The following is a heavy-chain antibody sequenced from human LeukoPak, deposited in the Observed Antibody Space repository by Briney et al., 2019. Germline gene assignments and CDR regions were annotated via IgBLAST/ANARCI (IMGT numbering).Heavy chain of an antibody. V-gene: IGHV3-23*01. CDR3: AKVRGRIAAAGTGNWFDP. J-gene: IGHJ5*02. CDR1: GFTFSSYA. CDR2: ISGSGGST. D-gene: IGHD6-13*01. Sequence: GGSLRLSCAASGFTFSSYAMSWVRQAPGKGLEWVSAISGSGGSTYYADSVKGRFTISRDNSKNTLYLQMNSLRAEDTAVYYCAKVRGRIAAAGTGNWFDPWGQGTLVTVSS.